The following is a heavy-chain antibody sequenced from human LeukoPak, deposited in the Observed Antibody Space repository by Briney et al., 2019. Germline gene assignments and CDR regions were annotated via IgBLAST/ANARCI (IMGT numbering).Heavy chain of an antibody. CDR3: ARRAPTGRFDP. J-gene: IGHJ5*02. Sequence: SETLSLTCTVSGGSISGSNYICVWIRQPPGKGLEWIGTIYYSGNTYYSPSLKSRVTISVDTSKNQFSLNLDSVTAADTAVYYCARRAPTGRFDPWGQGTLVTVSS. CDR1: GGSISGSNYI. V-gene: IGHV4-39*01. CDR2: IYYSGNT.